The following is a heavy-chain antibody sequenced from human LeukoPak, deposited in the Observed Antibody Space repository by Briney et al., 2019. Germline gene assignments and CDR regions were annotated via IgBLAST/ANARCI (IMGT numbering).Heavy chain of an antibody. CDR1: GFTFSSYG. CDR2: LSGSGGTT. J-gene: IGHJ4*02. CDR3: ARAATYYYDSSGYYSSDY. Sequence: GGSLRLSCSASGFTFSSYGMSWVRQAPGKGLEWVSCLSGSGGTTYYVDSVKGRFTISRDNAKNSLYLQMNSLRAEDTALYYCARAATYYYDSSGYYSSDYWGQGTLVTVSS. V-gene: IGHV3-23*01. D-gene: IGHD3-22*01.